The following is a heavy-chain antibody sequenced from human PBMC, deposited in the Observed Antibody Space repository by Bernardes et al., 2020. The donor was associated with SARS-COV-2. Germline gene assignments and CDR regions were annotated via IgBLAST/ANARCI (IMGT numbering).Heavy chain of an antibody. CDR2: ISANNGNT. J-gene: IGHJ5*02. V-gene: IGHV1-2*04. CDR1: GYTFTTYG. CDR3: ARASRRCSGGPFDP. Sequence: ASVKVSCKASGYTFTTYGINWVRQAPGQGLEWVGWISANNGNTNYAQKFQGWVTMTRDTSVSTAYMEVSRLRSDDTAVYYCARASRRCSGGPFDPWGQGTLVTVSS. D-gene: IGHD2-15*01.